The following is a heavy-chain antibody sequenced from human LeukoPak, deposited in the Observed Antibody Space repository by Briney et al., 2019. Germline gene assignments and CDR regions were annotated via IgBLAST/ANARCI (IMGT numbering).Heavy chain of an antibody. D-gene: IGHD4-23*01. Sequence: PGGSLRLSCAASGFTFGSYSMNWVRQAPGKGLEWVSYISSSGSDIYYADSVKGRFTISRDNAKNSLYLHMNSLRAEDTAVYYCARDYGGSSPFDYWGQGTLVTVSS. V-gene: IGHV3-21*05. CDR1: GFTFGSYS. CDR3: ARDYGGSSPFDY. CDR2: ISSSGSDI. J-gene: IGHJ4*02.